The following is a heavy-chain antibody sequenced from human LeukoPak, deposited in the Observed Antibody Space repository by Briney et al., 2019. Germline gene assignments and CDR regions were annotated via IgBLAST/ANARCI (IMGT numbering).Heavy chain of an antibody. V-gene: IGHV4-39*01. D-gene: IGHD1-7*01. Sequence: SETLSLTCTVSGGSVSSSSSYLAWIRQPPGRGLEWIGSVYYSGTTYYNTSLESRVTISEDASRNRFSLMLSSVTAADTAVYYCVRQNSDYYYYYLDVWGEGTTVIVSS. CDR3: VRQNSDYYYYYLDV. CDR1: GGSVSSSSSY. CDR2: VYYSGTT. J-gene: IGHJ6*03.